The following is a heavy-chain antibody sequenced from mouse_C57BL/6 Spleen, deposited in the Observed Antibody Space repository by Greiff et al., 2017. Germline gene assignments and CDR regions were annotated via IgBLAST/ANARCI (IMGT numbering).Heavy chain of an antibody. D-gene: IGHD1-1*01. CDR2: IYPGDGDT. Sequence: VQLQQSGAELVKPAASVKISCKASGYAFSSYWMNWVKQRPGKGLEWIGQIYPGDGDTNYNGKFKGKATLTADKSSSTAYMQLSSLTSEDSAVYFCARYYYGSSLAWFAYWGQGTLVTVSA. CDR1: GYAFSSYW. J-gene: IGHJ3*01. V-gene: IGHV1-80*01. CDR3: ARYYYGSSLAWFAY.